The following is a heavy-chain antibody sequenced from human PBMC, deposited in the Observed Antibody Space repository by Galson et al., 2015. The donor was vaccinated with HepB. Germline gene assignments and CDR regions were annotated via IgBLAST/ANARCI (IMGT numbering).Heavy chain of an antibody. D-gene: IGHD5-24*01. CDR2: INTNTGNP. J-gene: IGHJ5*02. Sequence: SVKVSCKASGYTFTNYAINWVRQAPGQGLEWMGWINTNTGNPTYAQGFTGRCVFSLDTSASTAYLQISSLKAEDTAVFYCARRDGNNWFDPWGQGTLVTVSS. V-gene: IGHV7-4-1*02. CDR1: GYTFTNYA. CDR3: ARRDGNNWFDP.